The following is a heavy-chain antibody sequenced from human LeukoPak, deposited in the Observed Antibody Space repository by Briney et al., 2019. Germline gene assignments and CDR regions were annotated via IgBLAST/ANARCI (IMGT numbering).Heavy chain of an antibody. V-gene: IGHV4-39*07. CDR2: IYYSGST. J-gene: IGHJ5*02. CDR3: ARDTYSSSPYNWFDP. CDR1: GGSISSSSYY. Sequence: SETLSLTCTVSGGSISSSSYYWCWMRQPPGMRLEWIGSIYYSGSTYDNPSLKSRVTISVDTSKNQFSLKLSSVTAADTAVYYRARDTYSSSPYNWFDPWGQGTLVTVSS. D-gene: IGHD6-13*01.